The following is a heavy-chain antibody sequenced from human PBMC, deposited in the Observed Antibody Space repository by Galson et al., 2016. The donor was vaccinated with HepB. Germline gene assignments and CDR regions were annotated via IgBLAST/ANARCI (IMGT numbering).Heavy chain of an antibody. CDR3: ARDVFEENYNFDC. V-gene: IGHV3-48*02. CDR1: GFSISTYS. Sequence: SLRLSCAASGFSISTYSMTWVRQAPGKGLEWVSYISTSSRTKYYADTVKGRFTISRDNAKNSPSLQMNSLRDEDTAVYYCARDVFEENYNFDCWGQGTLVTVSS. J-gene: IGHJ4*02. D-gene: IGHD5-24*01. CDR2: ISTSSRTK.